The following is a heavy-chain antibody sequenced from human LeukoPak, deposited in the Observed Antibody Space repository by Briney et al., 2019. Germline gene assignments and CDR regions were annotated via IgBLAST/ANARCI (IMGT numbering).Heavy chain of an antibody. Sequence: GASVKVSSKASGYTFTSYDINWVRQAIGQGREWMGWMNPNSGNTGYAQKFQGRVTMTRDTSTSTVYMELSSLRSEDTAVYYCARIAGARTFGGPNHFDYWGQGTLVTVSS. V-gene: IGHV1-8*01. CDR3: ARIAGARTFGGPNHFDY. J-gene: IGHJ4*02. CDR1: GYTFTSYD. CDR2: MNPNSGNT. D-gene: IGHD3-16*01.